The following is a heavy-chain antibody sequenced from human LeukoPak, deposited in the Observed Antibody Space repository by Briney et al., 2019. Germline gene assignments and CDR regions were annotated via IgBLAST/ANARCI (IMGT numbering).Heavy chain of an antibody. CDR3: ARHAGSYYYDASGYYYPDY. D-gene: IGHD3-22*01. CDR1: GGSISSSLYY. Sequence: PSETLSLTCNVSGGSISSSLYYWGWIRQPPGKGLEWIGTIYYSGSTYNNPSLKSRVTISVDTSKNQFSLKLSSVTAADTAVYYCARHAGSYYYDASGYYYPDYWGQGSLVTVSS. J-gene: IGHJ4*02. V-gene: IGHV4-39*01. CDR2: IYYSGST.